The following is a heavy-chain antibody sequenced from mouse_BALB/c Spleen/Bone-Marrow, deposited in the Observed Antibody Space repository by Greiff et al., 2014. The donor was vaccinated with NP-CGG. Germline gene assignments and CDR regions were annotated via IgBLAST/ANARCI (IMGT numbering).Heavy chain of an antibody. CDR1: GYSITSYYG. Sequence: EVKVLESGPDLVKPSQSLSLTCTVTGYSITSYYGWHWIRQFPGNNLEWMGYIHYSGTTVYNPYLKSRISVTRDTSNNQFFLQLNSVTTEYTATDFCARVAGTPYTMDYWGQGTSVTVSS. D-gene: IGHD4-1*01. J-gene: IGHJ4*01. V-gene: IGHV3-1*02. CDR3: ARVAGTPYTMDY. CDR2: IHYSGTT.